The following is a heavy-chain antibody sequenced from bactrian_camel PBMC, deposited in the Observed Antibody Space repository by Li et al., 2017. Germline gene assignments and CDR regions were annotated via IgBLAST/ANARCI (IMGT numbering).Heavy chain of an antibody. CDR2: IYLRNGSPT. V-gene: IGHV3-3*01. D-gene: IGHD2*01. CDR1: KSSNC. J-gene: IGHJ6*01. Sequence: HVQLVESGGGSVQAGTSLRLSCAASKSSNCLGWFRRPPGRGRVGVAAIYLRNGSPTYYYADSVLGRFTISKDNARKTVYLQMNSLQPDDTAMYYCAAGLKWCRQGYPTADFRYLGQGTQVTVS. CDR3: AAGLKWCRQGYPTADFRY.